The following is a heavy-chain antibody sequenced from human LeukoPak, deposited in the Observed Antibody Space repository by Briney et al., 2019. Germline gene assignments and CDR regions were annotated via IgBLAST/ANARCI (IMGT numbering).Heavy chain of an antibody. Sequence: PGGSLRLSCAASGFTFSSYEMNWVRQAPGKGLEWVSYISTSASTIYYADSVKGRFTISRDNAKNSLYLQMNSLRAEDTAVYYCARERGYYDNRLDYWGQGTLATVSS. V-gene: IGHV3-48*03. CDR2: ISTSASTI. D-gene: IGHD3-22*01. CDR1: GFTFSSYE. J-gene: IGHJ4*02. CDR3: ARERGYYDNRLDY.